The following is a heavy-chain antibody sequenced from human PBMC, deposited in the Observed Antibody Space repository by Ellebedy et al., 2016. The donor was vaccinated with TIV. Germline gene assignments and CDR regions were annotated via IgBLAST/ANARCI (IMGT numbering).Heavy chain of an antibody. V-gene: IGHV5-51*01. CDR1: GYSFTSYW. CDR3: ARFLYGDLRGGPFDY. D-gene: IGHD4-17*01. J-gene: IGHJ4*02. CDR2: IYPGDSDT. Sequence: GESLKISCKGSGYSFTSYWIGWVRQMPGKSLEWMGIIYPGDSDTRYSPPFQGQVTISADKSISTAYLQWSSLKASDTAMYYCARFLYGDLRGGPFDYWGQGTLVTVSS.